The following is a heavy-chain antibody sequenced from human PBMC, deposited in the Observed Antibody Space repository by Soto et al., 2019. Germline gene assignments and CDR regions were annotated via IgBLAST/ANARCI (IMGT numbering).Heavy chain of an antibody. V-gene: IGHV3-23*01. D-gene: IGHD3-22*01. Sequence: GGSLRLSCSASGFTFSGHAMSWVRQAPGKGLEWISTISGTSSGTHYADSVKGRFTISRDNSMNTLYLQMNSLRAEDTAVYYCAKRDYFDTSGLSPLFDNWGQGTLVTVSS. J-gene: IGHJ4*02. CDR2: ISGTSSGT. CDR3: AKRDYFDTSGLSPLFDN. CDR1: GFTFSGHA.